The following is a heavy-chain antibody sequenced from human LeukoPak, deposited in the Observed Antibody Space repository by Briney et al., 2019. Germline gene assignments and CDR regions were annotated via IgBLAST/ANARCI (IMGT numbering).Heavy chain of an antibody. D-gene: IGHD1-26*01. Sequence: GGSLRLSCAASGFTFSSYEMNWVRQAPGKGLEWVSAISGSGGSTYYADSVKGRFTISRDNSKNTLYLQMNSLRAEDTAVYYCAKGPWDSGSYPGHSYYMDVWGKGTTVTVSS. CDR3: AKGPWDSGSYPGHSYYMDV. J-gene: IGHJ6*03. CDR2: ISGSGGST. V-gene: IGHV3-23*01. CDR1: GFTFSSYE.